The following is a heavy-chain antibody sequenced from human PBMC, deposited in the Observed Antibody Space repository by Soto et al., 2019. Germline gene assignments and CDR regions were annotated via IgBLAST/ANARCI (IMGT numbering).Heavy chain of an antibody. CDR1: GGSISSGGYS. CDR3: ARGSTTEKVDY. J-gene: IGHJ4*02. D-gene: IGHD4-17*01. CDR2: MYHSGST. V-gene: IGHV4-30-2*05. Sequence: SETLSLTCAVSGGSISSGGYSWSWIRQPPGKGLEWIGHMYHSGSTYNNPSLKSRVTISIDTSKNQFSLKLSSVTAADTAVYYCARGSTTEKVDYWGQGTLVTVSS.